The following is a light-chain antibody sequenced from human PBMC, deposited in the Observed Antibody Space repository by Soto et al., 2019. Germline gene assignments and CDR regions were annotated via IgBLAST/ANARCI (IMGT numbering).Light chain of an antibody. V-gene: IGKV3-11*01. CDR3: PQRSGWPWT. J-gene: IGKJ1*01. CDR1: QSVSRY. CDR2: DAS. Sequence: EIVLSLSPATLSLSPGERATLSCRASQSVSRYLAWYQQKPGQAPRLLIYDASTRATDIPARFSGSGSGTDFTLTISSLEPEDFAVYYCPQRSGWPWTFGQGTKLEIK.